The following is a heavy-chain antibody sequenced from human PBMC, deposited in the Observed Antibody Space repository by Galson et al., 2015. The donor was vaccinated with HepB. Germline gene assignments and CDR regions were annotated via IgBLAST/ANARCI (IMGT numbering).Heavy chain of an antibody. CDR2: IIPILGIA. V-gene: IGHV1-69*04. J-gene: IGHJ4*02. CDR1: GGTFSSYT. D-gene: IGHD3-22*01. Sequence: SVKVSCKASGGTFSSYTISWVRQAPGQGLEWMGRIIPILGIANYAQKFQGRVTITADKSTSTAYMELSSLRSEDTAVYYCARDLLEDDSSGYHIRDGGAYWGQGTLVTVSS. CDR3: ARDLLEDDSSGYHIRDGGAY.